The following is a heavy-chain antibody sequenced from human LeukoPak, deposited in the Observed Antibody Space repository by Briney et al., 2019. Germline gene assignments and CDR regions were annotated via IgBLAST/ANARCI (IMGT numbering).Heavy chain of an antibody. D-gene: IGHD2-2*01. Sequence: SVKVSCKASGGTFSSYAISWVRQAPGQGLEWMGRIIPILGIANYAQKFQGRVTITADKSTSTAYMELSSLRSEDTAVYYCARLLGEYCSSTSCYYYYGMDVWGQGTTVTVSS. CDR2: IIPILGIA. V-gene: IGHV1-69*04. CDR1: GGTFSSYA. CDR3: ARLLGEYCSSTSCYYYYGMDV. J-gene: IGHJ6*02.